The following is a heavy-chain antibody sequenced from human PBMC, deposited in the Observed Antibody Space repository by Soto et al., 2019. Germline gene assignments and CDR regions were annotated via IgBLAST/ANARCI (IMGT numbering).Heavy chain of an antibody. CDR2: IYTSGST. V-gene: IGHV4-4*07. CDR1: GGSISSYY. J-gene: IGHJ4*02. D-gene: IGHD3-10*01. Sequence: QVQLQESGPGLVKPSETLSLTCTVSGGSISSYYWSWIRQPAGKGLGWIGRIYTSGSTNYNPSLKSRVTMSVDTSKNQFSLKLSSVTAADTAVYYCARMAGVRGALYYFDYWGQGTLVTVSS. CDR3: ARMAGVRGALYYFDY.